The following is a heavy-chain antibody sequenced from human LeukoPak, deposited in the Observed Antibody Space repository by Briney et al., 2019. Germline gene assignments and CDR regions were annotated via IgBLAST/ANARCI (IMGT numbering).Heavy chain of an antibody. V-gene: IGHV3-48*02. J-gene: IGHJ2*01. CDR3: ARGDRTGIAAERGYWYFDL. D-gene: IGHD6-13*01. Sequence: GGSLRLSCAASGFTFSSYSMNWVRQAPGKGLEWVSYISSSSSTIYYADSVKGRFTISRDNAKNSLYLQMNSLRDEDTAVYYCARGDRTGIAAERGYWYFDLWGRGTLVTVSS. CDR2: ISSSSSTI. CDR1: GFTFSSYS.